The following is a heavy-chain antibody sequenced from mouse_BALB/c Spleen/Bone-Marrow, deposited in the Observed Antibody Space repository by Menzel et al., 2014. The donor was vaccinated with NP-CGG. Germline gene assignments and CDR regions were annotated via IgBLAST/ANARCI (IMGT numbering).Heavy chain of an antibody. V-gene: IGHV1S137*01. J-gene: IGHJ4*01. CDR2: ISTYYGGA. D-gene: IGHD2-14*01. Sequence: VPLKESGAELVSPGVSVNISCKGSGYTFTDYAMHWVKQSHAKSLEWIGAISTYYGGASYNQKFRGKATMTVDKSSSTAYMELARLTSEDSAIYYCARSGRYGAYYAMDYWGQGTSVTVS. CDR1: GYTFTDYA. CDR3: ARSGRYGAYYAMDY.